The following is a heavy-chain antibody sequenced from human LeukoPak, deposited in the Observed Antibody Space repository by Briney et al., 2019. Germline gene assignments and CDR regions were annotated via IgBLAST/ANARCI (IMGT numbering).Heavy chain of an antibody. J-gene: IGHJ6*03. CDR1: GGSFSGYY. V-gene: IGHV4-34*01. Sequence: SETLSLTCAVYGGSFSGYYWSWIRQPSGKGLEWIGEINHSGSTNYNPSLKSRVTISVDTSKNQLSLKLSSVTAADTAVYYCARGLVYYYYYMDVWGKGTTVTVSS. CDR3: ARGLVYYYYYMDV. CDR2: INHSGST.